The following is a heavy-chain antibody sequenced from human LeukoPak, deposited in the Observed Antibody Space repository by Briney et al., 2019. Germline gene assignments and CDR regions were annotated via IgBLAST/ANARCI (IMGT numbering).Heavy chain of an antibody. CDR1: GYTFTGYY. V-gene: IGHV1-2*04. CDR2: INPNSGGT. Sequence: ASVKVSCKASGYTFTGYYMHWVRQAPGQGLEWMGWINPNSGGTNYAQKFQGWVTMTRDTSISTAYMELSRLRSDDTAVYYCARGHSGYDYGWFGPWGQGTLVTVSS. J-gene: IGHJ5*02. D-gene: IGHD5-12*01. CDR3: ARGHSGYDYGWFGP.